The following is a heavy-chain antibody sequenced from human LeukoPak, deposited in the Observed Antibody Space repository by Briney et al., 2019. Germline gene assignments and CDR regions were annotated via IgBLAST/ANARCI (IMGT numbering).Heavy chain of an antibody. Sequence: SETLSLTCTVSGGSISSYYWSWIRQPPGKGLEWIGYIYYSGSTNYNPSLKSRVTISVDTSKNQFSLKLSSVTAADTAVYYCARGFLWFGELDYWGQGTLVTVSS. CDR1: GGSISSYY. D-gene: IGHD3-10*01. CDR3: ARGFLWFGELDY. CDR2: IYYSGST. V-gene: IGHV4-59*01. J-gene: IGHJ4*02.